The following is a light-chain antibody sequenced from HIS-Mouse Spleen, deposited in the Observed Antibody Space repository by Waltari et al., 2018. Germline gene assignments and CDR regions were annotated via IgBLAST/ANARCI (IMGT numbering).Light chain of an antibody. CDR3: QQYNSYST. Sequence: DIQMTQSLSILSASVGDRVTITCRASQSLSSWLAWYQQKPGKAPKLLIYKASSLESGVPSRFSGSGSGTEFTLTISSLQPDDFATYYCQQYNSYSTFGQGTKVEIK. CDR2: KAS. V-gene: IGKV1-5*03. J-gene: IGKJ1*01. CDR1: QSLSSW.